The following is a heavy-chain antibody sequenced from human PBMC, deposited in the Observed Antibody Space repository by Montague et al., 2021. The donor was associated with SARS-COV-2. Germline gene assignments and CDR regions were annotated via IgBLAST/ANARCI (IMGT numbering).Heavy chain of an antibody. J-gene: IGHJ5*02. Sequence: SLRLSCAASGFTFSSYEMNWVRQAPGKGLEWVSYISSSGSTIYYADSVKGRFTISRDNAKNSLYLQMNSLRAEDTAVYYCARSPVVRRITMIVVVPGRFDLWGQGTLVTVSS. D-gene: IGHD3-22*01. CDR1: GFTFSSYE. CDR3: ARSPVVRRITMIVVVPGRFDL. CDR2: ISSSGSTI. V-gene: IGHV3-48*03.